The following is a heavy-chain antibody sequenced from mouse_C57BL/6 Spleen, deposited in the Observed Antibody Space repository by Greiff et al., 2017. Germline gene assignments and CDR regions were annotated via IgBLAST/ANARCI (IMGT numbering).Heavy chain of an antibody. V-gene: IGHV3-6*01. CDR1: GYSITSGYY. Sequence: LQESGPGLVKPSQSLSLTCSVTGYSITSGYYWNWIRQFPGNKLEWMGYISYDGNNNYNPSLKNRISITRDTSKNQFFLKLNSVTTEDTATYYCAREYYYGSSYEAYWGQGTLVTVSA. D-gene: IGHD1-1*01. CDR3: AREYYYGSSYEAY. J-gene: IGHJ3*01. CDR2: ISYDGNN.